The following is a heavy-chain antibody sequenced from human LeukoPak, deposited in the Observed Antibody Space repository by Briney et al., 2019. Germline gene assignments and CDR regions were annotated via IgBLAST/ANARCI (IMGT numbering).Heavy chain of an antibody. J-gene: IGHJ5*02. CDR1: GGSISSSNTY. CDR3: ASLLNGGVSHWFDP. Sequence: SETLSLTCTVSGGSISSSNTYWGWIRQPPGKGLEWIATIYYSGSTYYNPSLKSRVTMSVDASENQFSLKLSSVTAADTAVYYCASLLNGGVSHWFDPWGQGTLVTVSS. V-gene: IGHV4-39*01. D-gene: IGHD7-27*01. CDR2: IYYSGST.